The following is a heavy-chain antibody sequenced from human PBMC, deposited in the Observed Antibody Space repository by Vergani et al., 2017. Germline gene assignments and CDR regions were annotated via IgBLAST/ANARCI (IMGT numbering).Heavy chain of an antibody. CDR1: GFTFSSYW. V-gene: IGHV3-7*01. Sequence: EVQLVESGGGLVQPGGSLRLSCAASGFTFSSYWMSWVRQAPGKGLEWVANIKQDGSEKYYVDSVKGRFTISRDNAKNSLYLQMNSLRAEDTAVYYCARDPDYGGKGSYGMDVWGQGTTVTVSS. J-gene: IGHJ6*02. D-gene: IGHD4-23*01. CDR3: ARDPDYGGKGSYGMDV. CDR2: IKQDGSEK.